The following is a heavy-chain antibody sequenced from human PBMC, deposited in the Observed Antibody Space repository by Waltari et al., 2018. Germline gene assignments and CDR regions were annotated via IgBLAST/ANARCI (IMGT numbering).Heavy chain of an antibody. CDR1: GFTFSSYS. D-gene: IGHD4-4*01. J-gene: IGHJ4*02. CDR2: ISSSSSYI. CDR3: ASQNRNSTLYRAFDY. V-gene: IGHV3-21*01. Sequence: EVQLVESGGGLVKPGGSLRLSCAASGFTFSSYSMNWVRQAPGKGLEWVSSISSSSSYIYYADSVKGRFTICRDNAKNSLYLQMNSLRAEDTAVYYCASQNRNSTLYRAFDYWGQGTLVTVSS.